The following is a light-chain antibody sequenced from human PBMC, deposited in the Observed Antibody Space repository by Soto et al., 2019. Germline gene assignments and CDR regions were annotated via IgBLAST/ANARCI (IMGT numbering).Light chain of an antibody. CDR1: QSVRNY. J-gene: IGKJ5*01. CDR3: QQRSNWPPKT. CDR2: DAS. V-gene: IGKV3-11*01. Sequence: IILTQSPDTRSLSPGERATLSCRASQSVRNYLAWYQQKPGQAPGLLIYDASNRATGIPARFSGSGSGPDFTLTISSLEPEDFAVYYCQQRSNWPPKTFGQGTRLEIK.